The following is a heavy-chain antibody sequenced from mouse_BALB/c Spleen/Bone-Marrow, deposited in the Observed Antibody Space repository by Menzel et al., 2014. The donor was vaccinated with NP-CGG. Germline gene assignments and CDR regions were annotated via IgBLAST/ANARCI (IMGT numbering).Heavy chain of an antibody. CDR1: GYTFTDYW. CDR3: ASYVYGYYFDY. V-gene: IGHV14-3*02. J-gene: IGHJ2*01. D-gene: IGHD2-2*01. Sequence: VQLKQSGAELVMPGASVKMSCKASGYTFTDYWMHWVKQRPEQGLEWIGRIDPANGNTEYDPKFQGKATITADTSSNTAYLQLSSLTSEDTAVYYCASYVYGYYFDYWGQGTTLTVSS. CDR2: IDPANGNT.